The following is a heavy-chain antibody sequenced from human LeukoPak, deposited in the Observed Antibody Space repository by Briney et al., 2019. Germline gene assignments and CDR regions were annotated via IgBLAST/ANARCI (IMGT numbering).Heavy chain of an antibody. CDR1: GGSFSGYY. Sequence: SENLSLTCAVYGGSFSGYYWGWIRQPPGKGLEWIGEINHSGSTNYNPSLKSRVTISVDTSKNQFSLKLSSVTAADTAVYYCARSDFGVVINYYYYYMDVWGKGTTVTVSS. CDR2: INHSGST. V-gene: IGHV4-34*01. J-gene: IGHJ6*03. D-gene: IGHD3-3*01. CDR3: ARSDFGVVINYYYYYMDV.